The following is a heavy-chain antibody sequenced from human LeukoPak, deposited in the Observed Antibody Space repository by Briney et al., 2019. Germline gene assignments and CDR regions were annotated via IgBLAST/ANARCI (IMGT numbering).Heavy chain of an antibody. D-gene: IGHD6-19*01. V-gene: IGHV1-46*01. CDR2: INPSGGST. CDR1: GYTFTSYY. CDR3: ARGMTIAVAEAPFDY. Sequence: GASVKVSCKASGYTFTSYYMHWVRQAPGQGLEWMGIINPSGGSTSYAQKFQGRVTMTRDVSASTVYMELSSLRSEDTAVYYCARGMTIAVAEAPFDYWGQGTLVTVSS. J-gene: IGHJ4*02.